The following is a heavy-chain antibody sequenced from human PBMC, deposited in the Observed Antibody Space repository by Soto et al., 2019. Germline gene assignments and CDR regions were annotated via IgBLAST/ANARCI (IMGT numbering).Heavy chain of an antibody. Sequence: LSLTFTVSGXSLSSGGHYWSWIRQHPGKGLEWIGHIYDSVNTYYSPSLRSRVTISADMSKNQFSLNLRSVTAADTAVYYCARVDHRGYFAILTDYWGQGTLVTVPQ. V-gene: IGHV4-31*03. D-gene: IGHD3-9*01. CDR2: IYDSVNT. J-gene: IGHJ4*02. CDR3: ARVDHRGYFAILTDY. CDR1: GXSLSSGGHY.